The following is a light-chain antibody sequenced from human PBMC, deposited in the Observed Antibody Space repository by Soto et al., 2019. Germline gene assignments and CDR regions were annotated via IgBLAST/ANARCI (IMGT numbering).Light chain of an antibody. V-gene: IGLV2-14*01. J-gene: IGLJ3*02. Sequence: QSALTQPASVSGSPGQSITISCVGTSSDVGAYDFVSWYQQHPGKAPKLLIYEVTYRPSGISNRFSGSKSGYTASLTISGLQAEDESDYYCSSYTTSSTWVFGGGTQLTVL. CDR1: SSDVGAYDF. CDR3: SSYTTSSTWV. CDR2: EVT.